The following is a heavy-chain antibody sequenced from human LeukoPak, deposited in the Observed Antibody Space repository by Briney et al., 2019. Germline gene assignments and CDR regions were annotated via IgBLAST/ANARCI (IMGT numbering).Heavy chain of an antibody. V-gene: IGHV3-30*03. Sequence: PGGSLRLSCAAAGFTFSDYGMHWVRQAPGKGLEWVAVTSYDGSNEYYADSVRGRFTISRDKSNNTLYLQMNRLRAEDTAVYYCARDSSREGSIAARGNWFDPWGQGTLVTVSS. CDR3: ARDSSREGSIAARGNWFDP. CDR1: GFTFSDYG. CDR2: TSYDGSNE. D-gene: IGHD6-6*01. J-gene: IGHJ5*02.